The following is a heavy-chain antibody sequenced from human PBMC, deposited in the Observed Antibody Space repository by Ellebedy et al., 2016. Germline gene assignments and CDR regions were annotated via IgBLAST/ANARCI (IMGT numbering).Heavy chain of an antibody. CDR2: ISYDGTNK. V-gene: IGHV3-30*03. CDR1: GFRFSGYG. Sequence: GGSLRLSCEASGFRFSGYGMHWVRQAPGKGLEWVAAISYDGTNKDYGDSVKGRFTIARDNSKNTLFLQMNSLRAEDTAVYYCARVHHGSGYWFHDNWGQGTLVTVSS. D-gene: IGHD3-22*01. CDR3: ARVHHGSGYWFHDN. J-gene: IGHJ4*02.